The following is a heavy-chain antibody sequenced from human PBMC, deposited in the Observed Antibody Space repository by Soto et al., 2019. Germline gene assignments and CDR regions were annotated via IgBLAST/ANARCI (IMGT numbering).Heavy chain of an antibody. D-gene: IGHD4-17*01. CDR3: ARTLYGDNVDY. V-gene: IGHV1-8*01. J-gene: IGHJ4*02. Sequence: ASLKVSCKASGYTFTRYDINGVRQATGQGLEWMGWINPNSGNTGYAQKFQGRVTMTRNTSISTAYMELSSLRSEDTAVYYCARTLYGDNVDYWGQGTLVTVSS. CDR1: GYTFTRYD. CDR2: INPNSGNT.